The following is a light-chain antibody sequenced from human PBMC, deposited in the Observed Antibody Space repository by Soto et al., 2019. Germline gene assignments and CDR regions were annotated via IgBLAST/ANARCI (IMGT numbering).Light chain of an antibody. CDR1: QSIGRY. Sequence: EIVLTQSPSTLSLCRGERATLSCRASQSIGRYLAWYQQRPGQAPRLLMYDASSRATGIPARFSASGSGADFTLIISSLEAEDFAVYYCQQRSTWPLTFGGGTKVEI. V-gene: IGKV3-11*01. J-gene: IGKJ4*01. CDR2: DAS. CDR3: QQRSTWPLT.